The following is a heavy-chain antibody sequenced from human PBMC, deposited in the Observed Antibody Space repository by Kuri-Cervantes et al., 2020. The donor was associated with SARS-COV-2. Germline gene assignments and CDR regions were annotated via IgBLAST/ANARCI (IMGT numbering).Heavy chain of an antibody. V-gene: IGHV1-2*04. J-gene: IGHJ4*02. Sequence: ASVKVSCKASGYTFTGYYMHGVRQAPGQWLEWMGCINPNSGGTNYAQKFQGWVTMTRDTSLSISYMELSRLTSDDTAVYYCARGEGSRGLMVVLGWRGAGRLDFWGQGTLVTVSS. CDR3: ARGEGSRGLMVVLGWRGAGRLDF. D-gene: IGHD3-10*01. CDR2: INPNSGGT. CDR1: GYTFTGYY.